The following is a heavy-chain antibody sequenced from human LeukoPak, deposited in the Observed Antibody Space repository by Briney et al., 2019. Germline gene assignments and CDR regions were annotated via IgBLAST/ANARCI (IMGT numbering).Heavy chain of an antibody. D-gene: IGHD1-1*01. V-gene: IGHV3-23*01. CDR1: GSIFSSYT. J-gene: IGHJ4*02. Sequence: PGGSLRLSCAASGSIFSSYTMGWVRQTPGKGLEWVSGIRGSGGDTYYADSVKGRFTISRDNSKNTLYLQMTSLRAEDTAVYYCANERTNTNGSLESWGRGTLVTVSS. CDR2: IRGSGGDT. CDR3: ANERTNTNGSLES.